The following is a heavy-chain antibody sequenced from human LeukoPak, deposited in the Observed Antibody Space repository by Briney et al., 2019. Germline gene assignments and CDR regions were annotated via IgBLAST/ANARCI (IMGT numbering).Heavy chain of an antibody. V-gene: IGHV1-2*02. D-gene: IGHD2-15*01. Sequence: GASVKVSCKASGYTFTGYYMHWVRQAPGQGLEWMGWINPNSGGTNYAQKFQGRVTMTRDTSISTAYMELSRLRSDDTAVYYCAREYSEAYCSGGSCYSSWFDPWGQGTLVTVSS. J-gene: IGHJ5*02. CDR2: INPNSGGT. CDR3: AREYSEAYCSGGSCYSSWFDP. CDR1: GYTFTGYY.